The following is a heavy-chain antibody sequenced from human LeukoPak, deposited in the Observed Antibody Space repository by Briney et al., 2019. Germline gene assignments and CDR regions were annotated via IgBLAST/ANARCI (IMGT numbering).Heavy chain of an antibody. CDR2: INHSGST. CDR1: GGSFSGYY. CDR3: ARVTTVTNKIDY. D-gene: IGHD4-11*01. Sequence: SETLSLTCAVYGGSFSGYYWSWIRQPPGKGLEWIGEINHSGSTNYNPSLKSRVTISVDTSKNQFSLKLSSVTAADMAVYYCARVTTVTNKIDYWGQGTLVTVSS. V-gene: IGHV4-34*01. J-gene: IGHJ4*02.